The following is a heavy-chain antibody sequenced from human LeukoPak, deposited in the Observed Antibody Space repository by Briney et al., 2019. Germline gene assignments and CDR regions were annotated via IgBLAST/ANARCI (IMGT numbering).Heavy chain of an antibody. CDR1: GFTFSSYA. CDR2: IGSGGFSS. J-gene: IGHJ3*02. CDR3: ARDRGGGWLHDAFDI. Sequence: PGGSLRLSCAASGFTFSSYAMSWVRQAPGKGLEWVSAIGSGGFSSYYADSVRGRFTISRDNSKNTLYLRMDSLRAEDTAVYYCARDRGGGWLHDAFDIWGQGTLVTVSS. V-gene: IGHV3-23*01. D-gene: IGHD6-19*01.